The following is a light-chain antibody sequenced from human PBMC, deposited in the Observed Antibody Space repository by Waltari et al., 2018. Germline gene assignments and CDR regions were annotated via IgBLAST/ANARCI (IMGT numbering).Light chain of an antibody. V-gene: IGKV1-39*01. CDR3: QQSYVTGLT. J-gene: IGKJ4*01. CDR1: QSISSY. CDR2: AAS. Sequence: DIQMTQSPSSLSASVGDRVTITCRASQSISSYLNWYKQKPGKAPKLLIYAASSLQSGVPSRFSGSGSGTDFTLTISSLQPEDFATYYCQQSYVTGLTFGGGTKVEIK.